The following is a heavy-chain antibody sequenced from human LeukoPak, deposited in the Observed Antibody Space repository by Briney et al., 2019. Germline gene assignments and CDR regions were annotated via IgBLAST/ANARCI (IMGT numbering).Heavy chain of an antibody. CDR1: GYTFTGYY. Sequence: ASVKVSCKASGYTFTGYYMHWVRQAPGQGLEWMGWINPNSGGTNYAQKFQGWVTMTRDTSISTAYMELSRLRSDDTAVYYCARVLGRGTRDAFDIWGQGTMVTVSS. V-gene: IGHV1-2*04. J-gene: IGHJ3*02. D-gene: IGHD7-27*01. CDR3: ARVLGRGTRDAFDI. CDR2: INPNSGGT.